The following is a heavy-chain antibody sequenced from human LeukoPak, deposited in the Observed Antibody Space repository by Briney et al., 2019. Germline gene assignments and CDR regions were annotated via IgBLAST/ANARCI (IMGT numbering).Heavy chain of an antibody. CDR3: ARERLQSPKYYFDY. V-gene: IGHV1-69*05. CDR2: IIPIFGTA. CDR1: GYTFTSYD. D-gene: IGHD5-24*01. Sequence: SVKVSYKASGYTFTSYDINWVRQAPGQGLEWMGGIIPIFGTANYAQKFQGRVTITTDESTSTAYMELSSLRSEDTAVYYCARERLQSPKYYFDYWGQGTLVTVSS. J-gene: IGHJ4*02.